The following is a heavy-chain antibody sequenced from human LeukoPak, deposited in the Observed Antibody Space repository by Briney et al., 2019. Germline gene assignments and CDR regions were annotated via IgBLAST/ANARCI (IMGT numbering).Heavy chain of an antibody. CDR1: GYTFTGYY. D-gene: IGHD4-17*01. Sequence: ASVKVSCKASGYTFTGYYMNWVRQAPGQGLEWMGWINPNSGGTNYAQKFQGRVTMTRDTSISTAYMELSRLRSDDTAVYYCARNLDPTTVSPTIDYWGQGTLVTVSS. CDR3: ARNLDPTTVSPTIDY. CDR2: INPNSGGT. J-gene: IGHJ4*02. V-gene: IGHV1-2*02.